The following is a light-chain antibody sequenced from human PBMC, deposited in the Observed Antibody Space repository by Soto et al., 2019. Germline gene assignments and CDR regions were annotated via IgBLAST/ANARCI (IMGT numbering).Light chain of an antibody. CDR2: EVT. J-gene: IGLJ1*01. CDR3: SSYTTTNTCV. V-gene: IGLV2-14*01. CDR1: SSDVASYNY. Sequence: QAVVTQPASVSGSPGQSITISCTGTSSDVASYNYVSWYQQHPGKAPKLIISEVTNRPSGVSARFSGSKSGITASLTISGLQAEDEADYYCSSYTTTNTCVFGTGTKLTVL.